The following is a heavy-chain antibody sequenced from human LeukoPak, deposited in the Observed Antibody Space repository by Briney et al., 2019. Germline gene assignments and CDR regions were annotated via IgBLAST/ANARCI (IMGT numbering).Heavy chain of an antibody. V-gene: IGHV3-33*01. CDR1: GFTFSSYG. Sequence: GGSLRLSCAASGFTFSSYGMHWVRQAPGKGLEWVAVIWYDGSNKYYADSVKGRFTISRDNSKNTLYLQMNSLRAEDTAVYYCARGADSSGYSAFDIWGQGTTVTVSS. CDR2: IWYDGSNK. D-gene: IGHD3-22*01. CDR3: ARGADSSGYSAFDI. J-gene: IGHJ3*02.